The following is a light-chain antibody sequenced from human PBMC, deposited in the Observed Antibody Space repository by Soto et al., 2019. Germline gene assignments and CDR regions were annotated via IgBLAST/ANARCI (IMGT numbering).Light chain of an antibody. Sequence: EIVLTQSPDTLSLSPGETATLSCRASQSVKTNYLGWYQQKAGQAPRLLIHATYNRATGIPDRFSGSGSGTDFTLTISRLEPEDVAVYFCQEYGTSPLTFGGGTKVEIK. J-gene: IGKJ4*01. CDR1: QSVKTNY. CDR3: QEYGTSPLT. V-gene: IGKV3-20*01. CDR2: ATY.